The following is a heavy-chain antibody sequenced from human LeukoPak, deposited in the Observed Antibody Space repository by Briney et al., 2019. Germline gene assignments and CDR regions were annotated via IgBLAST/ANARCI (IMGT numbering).Heavy chain of an antibody. CDR3: ARVRVPEYRTRNSGGFGY. Sequence: PSETLSLTCTVSGGSISSSSYYWGWIRQPPGKGLEWIGEINHSGSTNYNPSLKSRVTISVDTSKNQFSLKLSSVTAADTAVYYCARVRVPEYRTRNSGGFGYWGQGTLVTVSS. D-gene: IGHD6-6*01. V-gene: IGHV4-39*01. CDR2: INHSGST. J-gene: IGHJ4*02. CDR1: GGSISSSSYY.